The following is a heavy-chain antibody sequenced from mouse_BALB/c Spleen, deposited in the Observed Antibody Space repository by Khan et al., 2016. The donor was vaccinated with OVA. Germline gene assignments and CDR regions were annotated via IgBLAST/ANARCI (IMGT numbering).Heavy chain of an antibody. J-gene: IGHJ4*01. D-gene: IGHD2-3*01. Sequence: EVQLQESGPGLANPSQSLSLTCTVTGYSITSDYAWNWIRQFPGNKLEWMGYINYSGSTNYNPALKSRISFTRDTSKNQFFLQLNSVTTEDTATYYCARDGSRYNYAMDYWGQGTSVTVSS. CDR2: INYSGST. CDR1: GYSITSDYA. CDR3: ARDGSRYNYAMDY. V-gene: IGHV3-2*02.